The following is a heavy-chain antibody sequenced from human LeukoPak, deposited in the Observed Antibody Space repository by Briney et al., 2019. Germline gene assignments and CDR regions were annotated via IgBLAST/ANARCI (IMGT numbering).Heavy chain of an antibody. CDR2: IYYSGST. CDR1: GGSISSGGYY. D-gene: IGHD5-24*01. V-gene: IGHV4-61*08. CDR3: ARGEMATIRLRFSYYFDY. Sequence: SETLSLTCTVSGGSISSGGYYWSWIRQHPGKGLEWIGYIYYSGSTNYNPSLKSRVTISVDTSKNQFSLKLSSVTAADTAVYYCARGEMATIRLRFSYYFDYWGQGTLVTVSS. J-gene: IGHJ4*02.